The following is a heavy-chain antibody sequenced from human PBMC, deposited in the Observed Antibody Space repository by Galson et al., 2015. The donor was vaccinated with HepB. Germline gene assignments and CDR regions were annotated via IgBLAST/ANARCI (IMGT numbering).Heavy chain of an antibody. CDR3: ARDGVNGEGNFQH. CDR1: GFTFSSYW. Sequence: SLRLSCAASGFTFSSYWMSWVRQAPGKGLEWVANIKQDGSEKYYVDSVKGRFTISRDNAKNSLYLQMNSLRAEDTAVYYCARDGVNGEGNFQHWGQGTLVTVSS. CDR2: IKQDGSEK. V-gene: IGHV3-7*03. D-gene: IGHD4-17*01. J-gene: IGHJ1*01.